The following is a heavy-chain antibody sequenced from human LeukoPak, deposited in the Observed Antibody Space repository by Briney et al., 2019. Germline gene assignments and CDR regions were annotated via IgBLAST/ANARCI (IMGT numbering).Heavy chain of an antibody. Sequence: PGGSLRLSCAVSGFIFTEVWMRWVRQAPGKGLEWVCRIKSKSDGGTIDYAAPVKGRITMSRDDSRKTLSLEMNNLKTEDTGVYYCTTDLDYWGQGTLVTVSS. J-gene: IGHJ4*02. CDR3: TTDLDY. CDR1: GFIFTEVW. CDR2: IKSKSDGGTI. V-gene: IGHV3-15*01.